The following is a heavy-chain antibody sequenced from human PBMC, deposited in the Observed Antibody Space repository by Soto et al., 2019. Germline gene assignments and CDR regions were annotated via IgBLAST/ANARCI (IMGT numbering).Heavy chain of an antibody. J-gene: IGHJ6*02. V-gene: IGHV1-69*01. Sequence: QVQLVQSGAEVKKPGSSVKVSCKASGGTFTSYDISWVRQAPGQGLEWMGGLVPIFGTADYAQTFQGRVTITADESTSTTYMEVSSLRAEDTDVYFWASAYCSGGNCYRGYYYYAMDVWGQGTTVTVSS. CDR3: ASAYCSGGNCYRGYYYYAMDV. CDR2: LVPIFGTA. D-gene: IGHD2-15*01. CDR1: GGTFTSYD.